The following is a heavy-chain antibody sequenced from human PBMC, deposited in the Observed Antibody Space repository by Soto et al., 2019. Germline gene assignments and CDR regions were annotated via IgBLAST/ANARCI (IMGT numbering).Heavy chain of an antibody. V-gene: IGHV3-48*03. CDR3: AKVAPFILGSPF. J-gene: IGHJ4*02. D-gene: IGHD2-21*01. CDR1: GFDFSGSE. Sequence: EVKLVESGGGLVQPGGSLRLSCTASGFDFSGSEMNWFRQAPGKGLEWVAYITGSGGAMFHADSVKGRFSISRDNAKNSRFLELNNLTADDAGLYYCAKVAPFILGSPFWGQGTLVTVSS. CDR2: ITGSGGAM.